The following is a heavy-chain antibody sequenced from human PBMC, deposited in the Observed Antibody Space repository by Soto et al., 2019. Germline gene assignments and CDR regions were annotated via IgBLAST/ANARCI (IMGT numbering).Heavy chain of an antibody. J-gene: IGHJ6*02. CDR2: IKQDGSEK. V-gene: IGHV3-7*03. CDR1: GFTFSSYW. D-gene: IGHD6-13*01. CDR3: ARDEYSSSWYPSYYYYGMDV. Sequence: VGSLRLSCAASGFTFSSYWMSWVRQAPGKGLEWVANIKQDGSEKYYVDSVKGRFTISRDNAKNSLYLQMNSLRAEDTAVYYCARDEYSSSWYPSYYYYGMDVWGQGTTVTVSS.